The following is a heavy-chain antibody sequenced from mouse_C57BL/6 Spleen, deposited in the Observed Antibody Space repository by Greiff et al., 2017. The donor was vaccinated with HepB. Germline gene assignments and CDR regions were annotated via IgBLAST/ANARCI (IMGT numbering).Heavy chain of an antibody. J-gene: IGHJ2*01. Sequence: EVQLQESGAELVRPGASVKLSCTASGFNIKDDYMHWVKQRPEQGLEWIGWIDPENGDTEYASKFQGKATITADTSSNTAYLQLSSLTSEDTAVYYCTYGRGYFDYWGQGTTLTVSS. CDR2: IDPENGDT. D-gene: IGHD1-1*01. V-gene: IGHV14-4*01. CDR1: GFNIKDDY. CDR3: TYGRGYFDY.